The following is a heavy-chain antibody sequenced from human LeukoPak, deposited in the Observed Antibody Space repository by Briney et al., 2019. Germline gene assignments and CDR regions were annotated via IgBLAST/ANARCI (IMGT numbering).Heavy chain of an antibody. V-gene: IGHV1-69*05. CDR3: ASSNWNDVHWFDP. J-gene: IGHJ5*02. D-gene: IGHD1-1*01. CDR2: IIPIFGTA. CDR1: GGTFSSYA. Sequence: SVKVSCKASGGTFSSYAISWVRQAPGQGLEWMERIIPIFGTANYAQKFQGRVTITTDESTSTAYMELSSLRSEDTAVYYCASSNWNDVHWFDPWGQGTLVTVSS.